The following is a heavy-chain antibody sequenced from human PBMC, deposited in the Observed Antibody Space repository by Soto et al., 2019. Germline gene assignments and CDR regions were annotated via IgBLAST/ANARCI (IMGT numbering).Heavy chain of an antibody. CDR3: ARGGSMVREYDAFDI. CDR1: GDSINNYY. D-gene: IGHD3-10*01. V-gene: IGHV4-59*01. CDR2: IYYSGST. Sequence: SETLSLTCTVSGDSINNYYWSWIRQPPGKELEWIGYIYYSGSTNYNPSLKSRITISVDTSKNQFSLKLSSVTAADTAVYYCARGGSMVREYDAFDIWGQGTMVTVSS. J-gene: IGHJ3*02.